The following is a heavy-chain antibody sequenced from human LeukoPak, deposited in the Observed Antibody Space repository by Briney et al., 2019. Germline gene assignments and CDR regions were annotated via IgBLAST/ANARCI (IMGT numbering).Heavy chain of an antibody. CDR2: INPNSGGT. Sequence: ASVKVSCKASGYIFTGYYMHWVRQAPGQGLEWMGRINPNSGGTNYAQKFQGRATMTRDTSISTAYMELSRLRSDDTAVYYCARDRRSSWFPFDYWGQGTLVTVSS. V-gene: IGHV1-2*06. J-gene: IGHJ4*02. D-gene: IGHD6-13*01. CDR3: ARDRRSSWFPFDY. CDR1: GYIFTGYY.